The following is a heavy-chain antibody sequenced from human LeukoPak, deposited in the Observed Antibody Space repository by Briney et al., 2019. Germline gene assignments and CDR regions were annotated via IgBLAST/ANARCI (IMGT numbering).Heavy chain of an antibody. CDR1: GYSISSGYY. CDR3: ARPPSAVHWYFDL. D-gene: IGHD2-2*01. J-gene: IGHJ2*01. Sequence: SETLSLTCAVSGYSISSGYYWGWIRQPPGKGLEWIESIYHSGSTYYNPSLKSRVTISVDTSKNQFSLKLSSVTAADTAVYYCARPPSAVHWYFDLWGRGTLVTVSS. CDR2: IYHSGST. V-gene: IGHV4-38-2*01.